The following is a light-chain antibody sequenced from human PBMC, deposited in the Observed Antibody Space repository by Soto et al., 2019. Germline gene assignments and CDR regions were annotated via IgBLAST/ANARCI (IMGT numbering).Light chain of an antibody. CDR2: EVR. CDR1: SSDVGSYNL. J-gene: IGLJ1*01. CDR3: CSYAGSSTFV. V-gene: IGLV2-23*02. Sequence: QSVLTQPASVSGSPGQSITISCTGTSSDVGSYNLVSWYQQHPGKAPKVMIYEVRKRPSGVSNRFSGSKSGNTASLTISGLQAEDEADYYCCSYAGSSTFVFGTGTKLTVL.